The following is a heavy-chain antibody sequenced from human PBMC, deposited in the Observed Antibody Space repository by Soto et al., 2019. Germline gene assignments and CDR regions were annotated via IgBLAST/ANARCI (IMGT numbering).Heavy chain of an antibody. CDR1: GYTFTGYY. CDR2: INPNSGGT. D-gene: IGHD6-25*01. CDR3: ARSSQGLRNDDAFDI. Sequence: ASVKVSCKASGYTFTGYYMHWVRQAPGQGLEWMGWINPNSGGTNYAQKFQGWVTMTRDTSINTAYMELSRLRSDDTAVYYCARSSQGLRNDDAFDIWGQGTMVTVSS. J-gene: IGHJ3*02. V-gene: IGHV1-2*04.